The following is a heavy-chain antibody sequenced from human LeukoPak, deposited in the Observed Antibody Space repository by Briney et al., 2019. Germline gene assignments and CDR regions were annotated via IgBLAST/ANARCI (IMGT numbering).Heavy chain of an antibody. J-gene: IGHJ4*02. CDR1: GGSIRSYY. CDR3: ARSYDTNFDY. CDR2: IYFSGST. Sequence: SETLSLTCTVSGGSIRSYYWSWIRQPPGKGLEWIGYIYFSGSTSYNPSLKSRVTISVGRSKNQFFLKLSSVAAADTAVYYCARSYDTNFDYWGQGTLVTVSS. V-gene: IGHV4-59*01. D-gene: IGHD3-3*01.